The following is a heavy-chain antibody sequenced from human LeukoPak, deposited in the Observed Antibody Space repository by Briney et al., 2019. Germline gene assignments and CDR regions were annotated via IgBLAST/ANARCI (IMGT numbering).Heavy chain of an antibody. J-gene: IGHJ4*02. CDR1: GFSISSGHY. D-gene: IGHD6-19*01. Sequence: SETLSLTCTVSGFSISSGHYWGWIRQPPGKGLEWIGSIYYSGSTYYNPSLKSRVTISVDTSKNQFSLKLSSVTAADTAVYYCASSSSGWHFFDYWGQGTLVTVSS. V-gene: IGHV4-38-2*02. CDR2: IYYSGST. CDR3: ASSSSGWHFFDY.